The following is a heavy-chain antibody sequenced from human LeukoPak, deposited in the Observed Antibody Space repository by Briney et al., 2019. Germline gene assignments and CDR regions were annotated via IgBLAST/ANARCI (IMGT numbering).Heavy chain of an antibody. Sequence: ASVTVSFTASGYIFTNYDINWVRQATGQGLEWMGWMNPNSGNTGFAQKFQGRVTMTRNTSKSTAYMELSSLTSEDWAVYYCARARGYSCGYSDYWGQGTLVTVSS. CDR2: MNPNSGNT. CDR1: GYIFTNYD. CDR3: ARARGYSCGYSDY. V-gene: IGHV1-8*01. D-gene: IGHD5-18*01. J-gene: IGHJ4*02.